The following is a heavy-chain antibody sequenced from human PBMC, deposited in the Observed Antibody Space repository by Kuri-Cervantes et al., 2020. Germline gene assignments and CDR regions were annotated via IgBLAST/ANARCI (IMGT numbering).Heavy chain of an antibody. CDR2: ISSSGSTI. V-gene: IGHV3-11*04. CDR1: GFTFSDYY. CDR3: ARPLSGYYYYGMDV. Sequence: LSLTCAASGFTFSDYYMSWIRQAPGKGLEWVSYISSSGSTIYYADSVKGRFTISRDNAKNSLYLQMNSLRAEDTAVYYCARPLSGYYYYGMDVWGQGTTVTVSS. J-gene: IGHJ6*02. D-gene: IGHD6-25*01.